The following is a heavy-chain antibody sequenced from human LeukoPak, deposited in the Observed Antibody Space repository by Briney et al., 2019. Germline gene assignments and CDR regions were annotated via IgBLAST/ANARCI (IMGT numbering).Heavy chain of an antibody. CDR2: ISAYNGNT. CDR3: ARHSSGWSFYFDY. Sequence: GASVKVSCKASGYTFTSYEISWVRQAPGQGLEWMAWISAYNGNTNYAQNLLGRVTMTTDTSTSTAYMELRSLRSDDTAVYYCARHSSGWSFYFDYWGQGTLVTVSS. CDR1: GYTFTSYE. J-gene: IGHJ4*02. V-gene: IGHV1-18*01. D-gene: IGHD6-19*01.